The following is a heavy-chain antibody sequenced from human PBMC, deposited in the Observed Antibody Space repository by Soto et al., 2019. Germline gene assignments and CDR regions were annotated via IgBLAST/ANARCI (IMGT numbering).Heavy chain of an antibody. CDR3: AKDLSSYYYFDF. CDR2: ISATGGST. D-gene: IGHD2-15*01. CDR1: GFTFGIYA. J-gene: IGHJ4*02. V-gene: IGHV3-23*01. Sequence: EVQLLESGGDLVQPGGSLRLSCAASGFTFGIYAMTWVRQAPGKGLEWVSTISATGGSTFYADSVKGRFTISRDNSKNTLYLQMNSLGAEDTAIYYCAKDLSSYYYFDFCGQGTLVTVAS.